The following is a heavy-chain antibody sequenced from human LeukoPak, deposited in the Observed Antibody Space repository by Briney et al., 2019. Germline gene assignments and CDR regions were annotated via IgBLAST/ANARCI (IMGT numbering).Heavy chain of an antibody. CDR3: AKASWRYGDFDYYYYMDV. D-gene: IGHD4-17*01. J-gene: IGHJ6*03. CDR1: GFTFDDYG. Sequence: PGGSLRLSCAASGFTFDDYGMSWVRQAPGKGLEWVSGINWNGGSTGYADSVKGRFTISRDNAKNSLYLQMNSLRAEDTAVYYCAKASWRYGDFDYYYYMDVWGKGTTVTISS. V-gene: IGHV3-20*04. CDR2: INWNGGST.